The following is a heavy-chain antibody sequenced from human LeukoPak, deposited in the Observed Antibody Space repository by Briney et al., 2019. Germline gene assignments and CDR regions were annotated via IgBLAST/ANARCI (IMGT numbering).Heavy chain of an antibody. CDR1: GFTFTNDF. D-gene: IGHD2-2*01. Sequence: GGSLRLSCAASGFTFTNDFMTWVRQAPGKGLEWVANMRVDGTDIHYADSVKGRFTISRDNSKNTLYLQMGSLRTEDMAVYYCARGCSSTSCPEQAFDYWGQGALVTVSS. CDR2: MRVDGTDI. V-gene: IGHV3-7*01. CDR3: ARGCSSTSCPEQAFDY. J-gene: IGHJ4*02.